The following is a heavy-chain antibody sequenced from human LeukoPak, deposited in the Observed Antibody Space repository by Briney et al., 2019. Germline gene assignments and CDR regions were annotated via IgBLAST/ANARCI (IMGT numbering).Heavy chain of an antibody. CDR1: GFTFSSYW. CDR3: ARATASNWFDP. D-gene: IGHD2-21*01. J-gene: IGHJ5*02. Sequence: GSLRLSCAASGFTFSSYWMSWVRQAPGKGLEWVANIKEDGSEKYYVDSVKGRFTISRDNAKNSLYLQMNSLGAEDTAVYYCARATASNWFDPWGQGTLVTVSS. V-gene: IGHV3-7*01. CDR2: IKEDGSEK.